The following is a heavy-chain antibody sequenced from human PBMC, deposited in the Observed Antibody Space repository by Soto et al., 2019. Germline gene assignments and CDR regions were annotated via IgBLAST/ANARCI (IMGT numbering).Heavy chain of an antibody. Sequence: GGSLRLSCAASGFTFSGHAMHWVRQTPGKGLEWVAIIRQGGSEKYYVDSVKGRFTISKDNAKNSLYLQMNSLRVEDTALYYCASLDTARVETAGYWGQGTRVTVSS. V-gene: IGHV3-7*01. CDR2: IRQGGSEK. J-gene: IGHJ4*02. CDR3: ASLDTARVETAGY. D-gene: IGHD5-18*01. CDR1: GFTFSGHA.